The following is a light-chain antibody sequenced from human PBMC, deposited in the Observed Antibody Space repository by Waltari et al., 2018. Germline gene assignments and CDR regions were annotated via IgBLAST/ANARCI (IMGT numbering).Light chain of an antibody. CDR2: EDH. Sequence: NFMLTQPHSVSESPGKTVTISCSGNSGNIATNYVKWYQQRPGSAPPTVFYEDHQRPSGVPVRFSGYIDSSSNPATLPISGLRTDDEAHYFCQSYDSTKHAVVFGGGTKLTVL. CDR3: QSYDSTKHAVV. CDR1: SGNIATNY. J-gene: IGLJ2*01. V-gene: IGLV6-57*02.